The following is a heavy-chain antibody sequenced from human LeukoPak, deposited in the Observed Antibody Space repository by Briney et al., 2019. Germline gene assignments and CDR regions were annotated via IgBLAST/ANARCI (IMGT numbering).Heavy chain of an antibody. CDR2: IIPIFGTA. Sequence: GSSVKVSCKASGGTFSSYAISWVRQAPGQGLEWMGGIIPIFGTANYAQKFQGRVTMTRDTSTSTVYMELSSLRSEDTAVYYCAREGPIVATPESAFDYWGQGTLVTVSS. CDR1: GGTFSSYA. J-gene: IGHJ4*02. CDR3: AREGPIVATPESAFDY. V-gene: IGHV1-69*05. D-gene: IGHD5-12*01.